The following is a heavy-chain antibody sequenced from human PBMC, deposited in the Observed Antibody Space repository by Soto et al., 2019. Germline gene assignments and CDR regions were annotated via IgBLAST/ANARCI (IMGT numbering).Heavy chain of an antibody. D-gene: IGHD4-17*01. CDR2: IHAYNGDT. V-gene: IGHV1-18*01. Sequence: QVQLVQSRAEVKKPGASVKVSCKASGYTFSSYRISWVRQAPGQGPEWMGWIHAYNGDTKYAQKFQDRLIMTTDTSTSTAYMELRSLTSDDTAVYYCARADYGDDDYWGQGTLVTVSS. J-gene: IGHJ4*02. CDR1: GYTFSSYR. CDR3: ARADYGDDDY.